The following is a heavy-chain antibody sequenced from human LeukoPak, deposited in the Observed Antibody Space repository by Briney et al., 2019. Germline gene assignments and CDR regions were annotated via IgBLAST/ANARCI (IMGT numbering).Heavy chain of an antibody. CDR1: GFTFRSYW. Sequence: HPGGSLRLSCVVSGFTFRSYWMHWVRQDPRKGLVWVSRINGDGRDIIYADSVRGRFTISRDNAKNTLYLQMNSLRAEDTALYYCAKDSDYCDSLSPFFDYGGQGTLVTVSS. CDR3: AKDSDYCDSLSPFFDY. CDR2: INGDGRDI. J-gene: IGHJ4*02. D-gene: IGHD4-17*01. V-gene: IGHV3-74*01.